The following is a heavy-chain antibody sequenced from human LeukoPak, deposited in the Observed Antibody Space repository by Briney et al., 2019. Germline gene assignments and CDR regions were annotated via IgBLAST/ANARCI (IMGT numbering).Heavy chain of an antibody. J-gene: IGHJ5*02. CDR2: IYYSGST. V-gene: IGHV4-34*01. CDR1: GGSFSGYY. CDR3: AREILRFRFDP. D-gene: IGHD3-3*01. Sequence: SETLSLTCAVYGGSFSGYYWSWIRQPPGKGLEWIGSIYYSGSTYYNPSLKSRVTISVDTSKNQFSLKLSSVTAADTAVYYCAREILRFRFDPWGQGTLVTVSS.